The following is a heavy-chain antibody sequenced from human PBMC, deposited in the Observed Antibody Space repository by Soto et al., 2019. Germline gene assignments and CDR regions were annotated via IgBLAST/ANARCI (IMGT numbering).Heavy chain of an antibody. CDR3: ARHKGFGGYLFDY. D-gene: IGHD3-10*01. CDR2: IYYSGST. Sequence: PSETLSLTCTVSGGSISSCDYYWSWIRQPPGKGLEWIGYIYYSGSTYYNPSLKSRVTISVDTSKNQFSLKLSSVTAADTAVYYCARHKGFGGYLFDYWGQGTLVTVSS. J-gene: IGHJ4*02. CDR1: GGSISSCDYY. V-gene: IGHV4-30-4*01.